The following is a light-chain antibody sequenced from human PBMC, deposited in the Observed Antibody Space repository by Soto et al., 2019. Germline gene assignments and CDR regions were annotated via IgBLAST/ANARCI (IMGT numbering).Light chain of an antibody. Sequence: SVWPQSKGTLSLSPGERATRSCRASQSVSSSYLAWYQQKPGQAPRLLIYGASSRATGIPDRFSGSGSGTDFTLTISRLEPEDFAVYYCQQYGSSPLTFGGGTKVDIK. J-gene: IGKJ4*01. CDR3: QQYGSSPLT. V-gene: IGKV3-20*01. CDR2: GAS. CDR1: QSVSSSY.